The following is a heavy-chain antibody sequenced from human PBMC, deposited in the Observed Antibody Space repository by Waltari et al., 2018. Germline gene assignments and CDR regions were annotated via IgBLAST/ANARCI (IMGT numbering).Heavy chain of an antibody. CDR3: ARERRGQSGWYYFDF. Sequence: EVQLVESGGGLVQPGGSLRLSCAASGISFSSFWMTWVRQAPGKGMGWVANIKKDGSEEYYVDSVKGRFTISKDNAKNSLYLQMNSLRAEDTAVYFCARERRGQSGWYYFDFWGQGSLVTVSS. D-gene: IGHD6-19*01. CDR1: GISFSSFW. V-gene: IGHV3-7*01. J-gene: IGHJ4*02. CDR2: IKKDGSEE.